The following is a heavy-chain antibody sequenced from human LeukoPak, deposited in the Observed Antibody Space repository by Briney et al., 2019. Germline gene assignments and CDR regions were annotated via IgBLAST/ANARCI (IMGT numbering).Heavy chain of an antibody. CDR3: AKDFVGPDDY. Sequence: PGGSLRLSCAASGFTFSNYAMNWVRQAPGKGLEWVSTISGNGGNTYYADSVKGRFTISRDNANSMLYLQMNSLRAEDSAVYYCAKDFVGPDDYWGQGTLVTVSS. V-gene: IGHV3-23*01. D-gene: IGHD1-26*01. CDR1: GFTFSNYA. J-gene: IGHJ4*02. CDR2: ISGNGGNT.